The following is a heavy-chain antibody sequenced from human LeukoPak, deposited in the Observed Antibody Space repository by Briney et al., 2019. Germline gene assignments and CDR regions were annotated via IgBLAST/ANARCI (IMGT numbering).Heavy chain of an antibody. CDR2: IYYTGST. D-gene: IGHD1-26*01. CDR3: ARGQGELVYNWFDP. J-gene: IGHJ5*02. V-gene: IGHV4-59*01. Sequence: TSETLSLTCSVSGGSISGYYWSWIRQPPGKGLEWIGYIYYTGSTNYNPSLKSRVSISVDTSKNQFSLNVSSVTAEDTAVYYCARGQGELVYNWFDPWGQGTLVTVSS. CDR1: GGSISGYY.